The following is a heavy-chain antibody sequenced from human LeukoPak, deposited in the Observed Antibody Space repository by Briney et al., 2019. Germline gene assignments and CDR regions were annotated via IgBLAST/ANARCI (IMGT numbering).Heavy chain of an antibody. CDR1: GFTFSSYI. D-gene: IGHD3-22*01. CDR2: ISYDGSNE. CDR3: ARSHYDSSGYWFDY. V-gene: IGHV3-30-3*01. J-gene: IGHJ4*02. Sequence: GGSLRLSCAASGFTFSSYILHWVRQAPGKGLEWVAVISYDGSNEYYADSVKGRFTISRDNSKNTVYLQMNSLRAEDTAVFYCARSHYDSSGYWFDYWGQGTLVTVSS.